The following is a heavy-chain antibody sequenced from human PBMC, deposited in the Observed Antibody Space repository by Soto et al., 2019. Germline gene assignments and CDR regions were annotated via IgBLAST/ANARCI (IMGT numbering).Heavy chain of an antibody. J-gene: IGHJ6*03. CDR3: ARGGPGYYYYYMDV. CDR2: INHSGST. Sequence: SETLSLTCAVYGGSFSGYYWSWIRQPPGKGLEWIGEINHSGSTNYNPSLKSRVTISVDTSKNQFSLKLSSVTAADTAVYYCARGGPGYYYYYMDVWGKGTTVTVPS. V-gene: IGHV4-34*01. CDR1: GGSFSGYY.